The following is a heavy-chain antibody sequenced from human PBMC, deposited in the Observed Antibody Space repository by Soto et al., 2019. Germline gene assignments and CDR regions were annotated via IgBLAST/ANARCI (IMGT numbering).Heavy chain of an antibody. J-gene: IGHJ6*02. CDR1: GYTFTSYG. CDR3: ARAAPPTYYDILTGYYAGYYYYGMDV. CDR2: ISAYNGNT. V-gene: IGHV1-18*01. D-gene: IGHD3-9*01. Sequence: QVQLVQSGAEVKKPGASVKVACKASGYTFTSYGISWVRQAPGQGLEWMGWISAYNGNTNYAQKLQGRVTMTTDTSTSTAYMELRSLRSDDPAVYYCARAAPPTYYDILTGYYAGYYYYGMDVWGQGTTVTVSS.